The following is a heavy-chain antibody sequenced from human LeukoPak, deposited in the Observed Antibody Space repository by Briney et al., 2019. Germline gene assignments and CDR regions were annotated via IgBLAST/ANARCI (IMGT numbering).Heavy chain of an antibody. V-gene: IGHV3-33*01. CDR2: IWYDGSNK. Sequence: PGGSLRLSCAASGFTFSSYGMHWVRQAPGKGLEWVAVIWYDGSNKYYADSVKGRFTISRDNSKNTLYLQMNSLRAEDTAVYYCARVYYYDSSGYYTPSYHYGMDVWGQGTTVTVSS. J-gene: IGHJ6*02. D-gene: IGHD3-22*01. CDR1: GFTFSSYG. CDR3: ARVYYYDSSGYYTPSYHYGMDV.